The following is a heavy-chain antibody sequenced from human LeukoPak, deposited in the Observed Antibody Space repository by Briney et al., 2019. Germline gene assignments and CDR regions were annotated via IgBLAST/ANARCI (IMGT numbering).Heavy chain of an antibody. Sequence: PGRSLRLSCAASGFAFNTYAVHWVRQAPGQGLEWVALIWHDGSHKFYSNSVRGQFTISRDNSKNTVSLQMNNLRPEDTAVYYCAREIFGSGSFPDLWGQGTLVTVSS. CDR1: GFAFNTYA. CDR2: IWHDGSHK. V-gene: IGHV3-33*01. J-gene: IGHJ5*02. CDR3: AREIFGSGSFPDL. D-gene: IGHD3-10*01.